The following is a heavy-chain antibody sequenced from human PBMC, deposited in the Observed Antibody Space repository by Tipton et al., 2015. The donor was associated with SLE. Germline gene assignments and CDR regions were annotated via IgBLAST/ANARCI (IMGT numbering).Heavy chain of an antibody. J-gene: IGHJ4*02. D-gene: IGHD4-17*01. V-gene: IGHV3-7*01. CDR3: RTGRGDY. Sequence: SLRLSCAASGFTFSSYWMHWVRQAPGKGLEWVANIKEDDSKTSYVDSVKGRFTITRDNAKNSVYLQMNNLRAEDTAVYYCRTGRGDYWGQGTLVTVSS. CDR1: GFTFSSYW. CDR2: IKEDDSKT.